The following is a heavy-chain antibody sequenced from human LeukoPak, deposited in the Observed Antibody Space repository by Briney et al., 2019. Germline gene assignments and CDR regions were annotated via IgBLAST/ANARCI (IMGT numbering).Heavy chain of an antibody. V-gene: IGHV3-21*01. D-gene: IGHD1-26*01. Sequence: PGGSLRLSCAASGFTFSSYSMNWVRQAPGKGLEWVSSISSSSSYIYYADSVKGRFTISRDNAKNSLYLQMNSLRAEDTAVYYCAREFGELGATPYWGQGTLVTVSS. CDR1: GFTFSSYS. CDR3: AREFGELGATPY. CDR2: ISSSSSYI. J-gene: IGHJ4*02.